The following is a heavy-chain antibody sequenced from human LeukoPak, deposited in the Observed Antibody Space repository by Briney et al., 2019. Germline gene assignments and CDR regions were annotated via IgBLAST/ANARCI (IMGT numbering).Heavy chain of an antibody. CDR3: ARTRDYYDSSGYYYET. J-gene: IGHJ5*02. Sequence: ASVKVSCKASGYTFTGYYMHWVRQAPGQGLEGMGWINPNSGGTNYAQKFQGRVTMTRNTSISTAYMELSRLRSDDTAVYYCARTRDYYDSSGYYYETWGQGTLVTVSS. CDR2: INPNSGGT. V-gene: IGHV1-2*02. CDR1: GYTFTGYY. D-gene: IGHD3-22*01.